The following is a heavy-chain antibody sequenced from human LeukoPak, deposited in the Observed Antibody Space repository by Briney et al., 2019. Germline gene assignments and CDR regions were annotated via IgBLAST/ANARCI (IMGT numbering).Heavy chain of an antibody. V-gene: IGHV3-64*01. CDR1: GFTFSSYA. CDR3: ARLAGGSYSDY. CDR2: ISYNGGST. Sequence: LPGGSLRLSCAASGFTFSSYAMHWARQAPGKGLEYVSSISYNGGSTFYANSVKGRFTISRDNSKNTVYLQMGSLRAEDMAVYYCARLAGGSYSDYWGQGTLVTVSS. J-gene: IGHJ4*02. D-gene: IGHD1-26*01.